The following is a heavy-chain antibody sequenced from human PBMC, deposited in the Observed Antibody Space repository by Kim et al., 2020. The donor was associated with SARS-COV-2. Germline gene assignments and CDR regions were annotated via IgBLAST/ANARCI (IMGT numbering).Heavy chain of an antibody. CDR1: GYTLTELS. V-gene: IGHV1-24*01. CDR3: ETSPRVCSGYSANWFDP. J-gene: IGHJ5*02. D-gene: IGHD3-3*01. Sequence: ASVKVSCKVSGYTLTELSMHWVRQAPGKGLEWMGGIDPEDGETIYAQKFQGRVTMTEDTSTDTAYMELSSLRSEDTAVYYCETSPRVCSGYSANWFDPWGQGTLVTVSS. CDR2: IDPEDGET.